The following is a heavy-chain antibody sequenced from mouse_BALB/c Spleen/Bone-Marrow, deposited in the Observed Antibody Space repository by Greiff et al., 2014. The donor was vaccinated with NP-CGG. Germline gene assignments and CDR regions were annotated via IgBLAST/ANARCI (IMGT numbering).Heavy chain of an antibody. D-gene: IGHD1-1*01. Sequence: EVMLVESGGGLVKPGGSLKLSCAASGFTFSDYYMYWVRQTPEKRLEWVATISDGGSYTYYPDSVEGRFTISRDNAKNNLYLQMSSLRSEDTAMYFCSRDYYGTYFDVWGAGTTVTVSS. CDR2: ISDGGSYT. CDR3: SRDYYGTYFDV. J-gene: IGHJ1*01. V-gene: IGHV5-4*02. CDR1: GFTFSDYY.